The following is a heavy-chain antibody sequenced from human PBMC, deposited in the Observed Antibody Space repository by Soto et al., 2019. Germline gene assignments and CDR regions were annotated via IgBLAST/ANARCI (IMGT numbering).Heavy chain of an antibody. D-gene: IGHD6-19*01. J-gene: IGHJ5*02. Sequence: QVQLVASGGGLDKPGGSLRLSCAASGFTFSDNYMTWIRQAPGRGLEWVAYISDSGNIIYYADSVQGRFTVSRDNAKNSLYLQMNSLSAEDTAVYYCARRTRGAGWFDPWGQGTLVTVSS. V-gene: IGHV3-11*01. CDR3: ARRTRGAGWFDP. CDR2: ISDSGNII. CDR1: GFTFSDNY.